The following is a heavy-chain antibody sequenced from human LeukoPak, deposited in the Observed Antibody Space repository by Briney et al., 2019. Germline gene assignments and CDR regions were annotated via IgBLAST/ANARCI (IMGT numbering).Heavy chain of an antibody. Sequence: PGGSLRLSCAASGFTFSNYWMTWVRQPQGKGLEWVANINRDGSERYYVDSVKGRFTISRDDAKSSLYLQMNSLRAEDTAVYYCARRNAMDVWGQGTTVIVFS. J-gene: IGHJ6*02. V-gene: IGHV3-7*03. CDR1: GFTFSNYW. CDR2: INRDGSER. CDR3: ARRNAMDV.